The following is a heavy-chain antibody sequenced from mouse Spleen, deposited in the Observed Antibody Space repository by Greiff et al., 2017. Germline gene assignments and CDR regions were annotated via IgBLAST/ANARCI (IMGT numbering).Heavy chain of an antibody. J-gene: IGHJ2*01. CDR3: ARGWATTVVAPFDY. V-gene: IGHV5-6-5*01. D-gene: IGHD1-1*01. CDR1: GFTFSSYA. CDR2: ISSGGST. Sequence: DVMLVESGGGLVKPGGSLKLSCAASGFTFSSYAMSWVRQTPEKRLEWVASISSGGSTYYPDSVKGRFTISRDNARNILYLQMSSLRSEDTAMYYCARGWATTVVAPFDYWGQGTTLTVSS.